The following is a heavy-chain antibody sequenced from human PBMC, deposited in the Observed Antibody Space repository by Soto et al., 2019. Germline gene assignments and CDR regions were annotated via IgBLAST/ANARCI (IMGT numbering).Heavy chain of an antibody. CDR3: ARHIPAPFIVATTHYYYYGMDV. V-gene: IGHV5-51*01. CDR1: GYSFASYW. CDR2: IYPGDSDT. J-gene: IGHJ6*02. Sequence: GESLRISCKGSGYSFASYWIGWVRQMPGKGLEWMGIIYPGDSDTRYSPSFQGQVTISADKSISTAYLQWSSLKASDTAMYYCARHIPAPFIVATTHYYYYGMDVWGQGTTVTVSS. D-gene: IGHD5-12*01.